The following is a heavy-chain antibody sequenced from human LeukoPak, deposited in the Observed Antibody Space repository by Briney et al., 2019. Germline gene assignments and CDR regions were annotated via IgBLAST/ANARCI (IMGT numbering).Heavy chain of an antibody. CDR2: IYTSGST. V-gene: IGHV4-61*02. CDR3: ARGPTYCSSSSCLQGE. J-gene: IGHJ4*02. D-gene: IGHD2-15*01. Sequence: SSETLSLTCTVSGGSISSGSYYWSWIRQPAGKGLEWIGRIYTSGSTNYNPSLKSRVTISVDTSKNQFSLKLSSVTPADTAVYYCARGPTYCSSSSCLQGEWGQGTLVTVSS. CDR1: GGSISSGSYY.